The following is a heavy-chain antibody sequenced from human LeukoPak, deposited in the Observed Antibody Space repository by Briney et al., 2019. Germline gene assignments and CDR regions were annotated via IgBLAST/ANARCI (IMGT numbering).Heavy chain of an antibody. J-gene: IGHJ4*02. CDR2: IKQDGSEK. Sequence: GGSLRLSCAASGFTFSNYWMSWVRQAPGKGLEWVANIKQDGSEKYYADSVKGRFTISRDNAKSSLYLQMNSLRVEDTAVYHCASTQTFDYWGQGALVSVPS. CDR1: GFTFSNYW. CDR3: ASTQTFDY. V-gene: IGHV3-7*05.